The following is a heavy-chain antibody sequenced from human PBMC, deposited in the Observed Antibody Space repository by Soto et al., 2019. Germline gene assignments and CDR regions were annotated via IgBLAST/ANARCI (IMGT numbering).Heavy chain of an antibody. Sequence: GGSLRLSCTASGFTFGDYAMSWFRQAPGKGLEWVGFIRSKAYGGTTEYAASVKGRFTISRDDSKSIAYLQMNRLKTGDTAVYYCTSSGWGWVGYGDYFDRHDAFDIWGQGTMVTVSS. CDR2: IRSKAYGGTT. CDR3: TSSGWGWVGYGDYFDRHDAFDI. CDR1: GFTFGDYA. V-gene: IGHV3-49*03. J-gene: IGHJ3*02. D-gene: IGHD4-17*01.